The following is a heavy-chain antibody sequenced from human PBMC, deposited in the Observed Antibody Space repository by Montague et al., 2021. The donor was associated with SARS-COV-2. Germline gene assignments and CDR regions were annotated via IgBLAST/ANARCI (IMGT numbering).Heavy chain of an antibody. CDR3: ARFPTSYYYDSKAAPATPDAFDI. CDR1: GGSISRSGYY. D-gene: IGHD3-22*01. V-gene: IGHV4-39*01. CDR2: ISYSGST. Sequence: SETLSLTCTVSGGSISRSGYYWGWIRQPPGKGLEWIGSISYSGSTYYNPSLKSRVTISVDTSKNQFSLKLSSVTAADTAVYYCARFPTSYYYDSKAAPATPDAFDIWGQGTMVTVSS. J-gene: IGHJ3*02.